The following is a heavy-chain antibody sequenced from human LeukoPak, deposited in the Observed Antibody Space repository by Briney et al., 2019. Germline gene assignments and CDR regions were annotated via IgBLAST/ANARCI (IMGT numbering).Heavy chain of an antibody. CDR2: VYYRGNT. J-gene: IGHJ2*01. V-gene: IGHV4-59*01. CDR3: ARDLDYGGSSIWYVDL. CDR1: GGSISSFY. Sequence: SETLSLTCTVSGGSISSFYWSWIRQPPGQGLEWIGYVYYRGNTQYNPPLKSRVTISVDTSKNQFPLRLASVTAADTAVYYCARDLDYGGSSIWYVDLWGRGTLVTVSS. D-gene: IGHD4-23*01.